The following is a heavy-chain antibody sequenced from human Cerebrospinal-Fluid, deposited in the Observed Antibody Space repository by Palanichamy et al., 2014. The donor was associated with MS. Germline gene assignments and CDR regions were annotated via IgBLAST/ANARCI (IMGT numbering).Heavy chain of an antibody. Sequence: QLQLQESGPGLVKASETLSLTCTASGDSITNSLYYWGWIRQPPGKGLEWIGTISYSGTYYNPSLKSRITISVDTSKTQFSPKLGSVTAADTAVYYCARQLGNFWSGYSYAFDYWGQGTLVTVSS. V-gene: IGHV4-39*01. CDR1: GDSITNSLYY. J-gene: IGHJ4*02. CDR3: ARQLGNFWSGYSYAFDY. CDR2: ISYSGT. D-gene: IGHD3-3*01.